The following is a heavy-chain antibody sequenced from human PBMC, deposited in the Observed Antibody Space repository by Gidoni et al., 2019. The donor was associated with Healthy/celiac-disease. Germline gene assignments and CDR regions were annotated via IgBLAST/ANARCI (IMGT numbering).Heavy chain of an antibody. Sequence: QVQLQESGPGLVKPSETLSLTSTVSGGSLSSYYWSWIRQPPGKGLEWIGYIYDSGSTNYNPSLKSRVTISVDTSKNQFSLKLSSVTAADTAVYYCARQTVDAFDIWGQGTMVTVSS. J-gene: IGHJ3*02. CDR2: IYDSGST. V-gene: IGHV4-59*01. CDR3: ARQTVDAFDI. CDR1: GGSLSSYY.